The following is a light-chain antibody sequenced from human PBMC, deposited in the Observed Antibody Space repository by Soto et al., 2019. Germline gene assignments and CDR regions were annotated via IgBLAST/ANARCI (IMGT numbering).Light chain of an antibody. CDR2: KTS. J-gene: IGKJ4*01. CDR1: QSISTW. CDR3: QQYNNSPLT. Sequence: DIQMTQSPSTLSASVGDRVTITCRASQSISTWLAWYQQKPGKAPKLLIYKTSSLESGVPSRFSGCGSGTQFTLTISSLQPDDFATYYCQQYNNSPLTFGGGTKVEIK. V-gene: IGKV1-5*03.